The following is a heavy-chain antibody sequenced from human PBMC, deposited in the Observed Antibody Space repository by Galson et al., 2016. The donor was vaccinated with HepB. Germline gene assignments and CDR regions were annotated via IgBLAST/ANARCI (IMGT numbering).Heavy chain of an antibody. D-gene: IGHD6-13*01. CDR2: ISSGRDTT. CDR3: ARDSSSWSTPLWFDP. V-gene: IGHV3-48*02. J-gene: IGHJ5*02. CDR1: GFTFSSHS. Sequence: SLRLSCAASGFTFSSHSMNWVRQAPGKGLEWVSYISSGRDTTYYADSVKGRFTISRDNPKNSLYLQMNSLRDEDTAVYYCARDSSSWSTPLWFDPWGQGTLVTVSS.